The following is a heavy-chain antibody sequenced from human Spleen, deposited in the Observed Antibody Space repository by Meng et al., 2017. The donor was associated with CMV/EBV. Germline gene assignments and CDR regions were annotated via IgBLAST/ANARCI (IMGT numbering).Heavy chain of an antibody. CDR2: IYDSGRT. J-gene: IGHJ3*02. Sequence: GSLRLSCTVSGGSVNSGNYYWSWIRQPPGKGLEWIGHIYDSGRTDYNPSVESRATLSVGTSENQFSLMLTSVTAADTALYYCARLRGATHYRLFDAFDIWGQGTVVTVSS. V-gene: IGHV4-61*01. D-gene: IGHD3-10*01. CDR3: ARLRGATHYRLFDAFDI. CDR1: GGSVNSGNYY.